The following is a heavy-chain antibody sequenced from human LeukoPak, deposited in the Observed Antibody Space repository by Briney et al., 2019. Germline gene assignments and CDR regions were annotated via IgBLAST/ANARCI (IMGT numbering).Heavy chain of an antibody. CDR3: ARVESLGYCSSTSCYTVGWFDP. D-gene: IGHD2-2*02. J-gene: IGHJ5*02. V-gene: IGHV4-34*01. Sequence: PSETLSLTCAVYGGSFSGYYWSWIRQPPGKGLEWIGEINHSGSTNYNPSLKSRVTISVDTSKNQFSLKLSSVTAADTAVYYCARVESLGYCSSTSCYTVGWFDPWGQGTLVTVSS. CDR2: INHSGST. CDR1: GGSFSGYY.